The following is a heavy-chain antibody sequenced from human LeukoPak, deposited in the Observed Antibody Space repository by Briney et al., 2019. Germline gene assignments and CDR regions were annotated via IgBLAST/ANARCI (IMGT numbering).Heavy chain of an antibody. J-gene: IGHJ4*02. Sequence: ASVKVSCKASGYTFTSYYMHWVRQAPGQGLEWMGWINPNSGGTNYARKFQGRVTMTRDTSISTAYMELSRLRSDDTAVYYCARAYCSGGSCYFYFDYCGQGTLVTVSS. CDR3: ARAYCSGGSCYFYFDY. V-gene: IGHV1-2*02. CDR1: GYTFTSYY. D-gene: IGHD2-15*01. CDR2: INPNSGGT.